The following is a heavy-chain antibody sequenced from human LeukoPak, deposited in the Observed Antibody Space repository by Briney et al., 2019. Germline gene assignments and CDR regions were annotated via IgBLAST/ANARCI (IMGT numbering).Heavy chain of an antibody. J-gene: IGHJ6*02. V-gene: IGHV3-30-3*01. Sequence: GRSLRLSCAASGFTFSSYAMHRVRQAPGKGLEWVAVISYDGSNKYYADSVKGRFTISRDNSKNTLYLQMNSLRAEDTAVYYCARDHRYNWKRYYYYGMDVWGQGTTVTVSS. CDR2: ISYDGSNK. CDR1: GFTFSSYA. D-gene: IGHD1-20*01. CDR3: ARDHRYNWKRYYYYGMDV.